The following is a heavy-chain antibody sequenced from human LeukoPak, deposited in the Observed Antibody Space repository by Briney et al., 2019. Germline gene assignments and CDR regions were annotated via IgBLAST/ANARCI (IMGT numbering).Heavy chain of an antibody. Sequence: PSETLSLTCSVSGGSISGYYWSWIRQPPGKGLEWIRHIHYSGSTNYNPSLKNRVTMSVDTSKNQFSLKVSSVTAADTAVYYCARDLRGTSAMDVWGKGTTVTVSS. CDR3: ARDLRGTSAMDV. J-gene: IGHJ6*03. V-gene: IGHV4-59*12. CDR1: GGSISGYY. CDR2: IHYSGST. D-gene: IGHD2-2*01.